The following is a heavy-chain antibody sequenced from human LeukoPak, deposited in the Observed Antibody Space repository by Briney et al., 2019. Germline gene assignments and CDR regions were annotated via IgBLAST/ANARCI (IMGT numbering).Heavy chain of an antibody. J-gene: IGHJ4*02. D-gene: IGHD5-18*01. V-gene: IGHV3-48*04. CDR3: ARAATSYSYGYYY. CDR1: GFTFSNSN. Sequence: GGSLRLSCAASGFTFSNSNMNWVRQAPGKGLEWLSYISSGSSTIYYADSVKGRFTISRDNAKNSLYLQMNSLRAEDTAVYYCARAATSYSYGYYYWGQGTLVTVSS. CDR2: ISSGSSTI.